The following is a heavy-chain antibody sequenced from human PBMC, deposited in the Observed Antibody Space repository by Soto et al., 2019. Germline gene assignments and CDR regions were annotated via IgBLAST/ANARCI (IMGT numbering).Heavy chain of an antibody. CDR3: ASNYGDYEGYYYYYGMDV. CDR1: GFTFSSYA. D-gene: IGHD4-17*01. J-gene: IGHJ6*02. Sequence: ESGGGVVQPGRSLRLSCAASGFTFSSYAMHWVRQAPGKGLEWVAVISYDGSNKYYADSVKGRFTISRDNSKNTLYLQMNSLRAEDTAVYYCASNYGDYEGYYYYYGMDVWGQGTTVTVSS. CDR2: ISYDGSNK. V-gene: IGHV3-30-3*01.